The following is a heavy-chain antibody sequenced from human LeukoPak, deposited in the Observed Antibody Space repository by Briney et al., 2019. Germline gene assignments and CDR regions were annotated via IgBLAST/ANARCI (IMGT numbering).Heavy chain of an antibody. CDR1: GFTFSSYE. V-gene: IGHV3-48*03. D-gene: IGHD3-22*01. J-gene: IGHJ3*02. CDR3: ARGHPLTYYYDSSGYRAFDI. CDR2: ISSSGSTI. Sequence: GGSLRLSCAASGFTFSSYEMSWVRQAPGKGLEWVSYISSSGSTIYYADSVKGRFTVSRDNAKNSLYLQMNSLRAEDTAVYYCARGHPLTYYYDSSGYRAFDIWGQGTMVTVSS.